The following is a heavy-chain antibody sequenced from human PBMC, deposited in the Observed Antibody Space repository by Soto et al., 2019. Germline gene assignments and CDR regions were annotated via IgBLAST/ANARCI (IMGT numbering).Heavy chain of an antibody. V-gene: IGHV4-39*01. J-gene: IGHJ4*02. Sequence: PSETLSLTCTVSGGSISSSSYYWGWIRQPPGKGLEWIGSIYYSGSTYYNPSLKSRVTISVDTSKNQFSLKLSSVTAADTAVYYCASSRGYYGSGSYDYWGQGTLVTVSS. CDR3: ASSRGYYGSGSYDY. D-gene: IGHD3-10*01. CDR2: IYYSGST. CDR1: GGSISSSSYY.